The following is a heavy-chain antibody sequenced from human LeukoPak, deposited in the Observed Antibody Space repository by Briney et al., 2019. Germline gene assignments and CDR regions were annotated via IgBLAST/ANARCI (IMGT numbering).Heavy chain of an antibody. V-gene: IGHV3-23*01. CDR2: ISGSGGST. Sequence: RGSLRLSCAASGFTFSSYAMSWVRQAPGKGLEWVSAISGSGGSTYYADSVKGRFTISRDNSKNTLYLQMNSLRAEDTAVYYCAKDRGPHGSGSYYNPWGQGTLVTVSS. CDR1: GFTFSSYA. CDR3: AKDRGPHGSGSYYNP. J-gene: IGHJ5*02. D-gene: IGHD3-10*01.